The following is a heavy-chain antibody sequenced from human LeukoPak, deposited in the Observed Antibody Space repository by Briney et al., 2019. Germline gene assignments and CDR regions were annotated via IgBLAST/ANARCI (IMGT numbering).Heavy chain of an antibody. J-gene: IGHJ4*02. CDR3: ARDGKWDSSGYFTEYFDY. Sequence: PSETLSLTCTVSGYSISSGYYWGWIRQPPGKGLEWIGSIYHSGSTYYNPSLKSRVTISVDTSKNQFSLKLSSVTAADTAVYYCARDGKWDSSGYFTEYFDYWGQGTLVTVSS. CDR1: GYSISSGYY. CDR2: IYHSGST. V-gene: IGHV4-38-2*02. D-gene: IGHD3-22*01.